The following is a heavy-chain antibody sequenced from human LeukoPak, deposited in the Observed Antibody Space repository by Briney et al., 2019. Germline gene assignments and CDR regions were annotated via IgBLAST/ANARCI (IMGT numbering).Heavy chain of an antibody. CDR3: VSVYEYGDHFT. J-gene: IGHJ4*02. V-gene: IGHV3-33*01. D-gene: IGHD3-16*01. Sequence: PGRSLRLSCAASGFTFSSYGMHWVRQAPGKGLEWVAVIWYDGSNKYYADSVKGRFTISRDNSKNTLYLQMNSLRAEDTAVYYCVSVYEYGDHFTWGQGTQVTVSS. CDR1: GFTFSSYG. CDR2: IWYDGSNK.